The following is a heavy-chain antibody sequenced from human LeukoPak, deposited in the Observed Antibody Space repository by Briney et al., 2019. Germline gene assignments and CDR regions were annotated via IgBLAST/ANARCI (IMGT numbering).Heavy chain of an antibody. CDR2: IWYDGTNK. V-gene: IGHV3-33*08. CDR1: GFTVSRNY. J-gene: IGHJ4*02. D-gene: IGHD2-21*02. CDR3: ARIGGDRDPFDY. Sequence: GGSLRLSCAASGFTVSRNYMSWVRQAPGKGLEWVAVIWYDGTNKYYADSVKGRFTISRDNSENTLYLQMNSLRAEDTAVYYCARIGGDRDPFDYWGQGTLVTVSS.